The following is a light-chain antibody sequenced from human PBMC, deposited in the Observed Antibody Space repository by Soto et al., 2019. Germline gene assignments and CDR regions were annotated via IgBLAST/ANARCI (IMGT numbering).Light chain of an antibody. CDR1: SSDLGAYNY. CDR2: EVN. V-gene: IGLV2-8*01. J-gene: IGLJ2*01. CDR3: SSYGGSNNLI. Sequence: QSALTQPPSASGSPGQSVTISCTGTSSDLGAYNYVSWYRQYPGKAPKLIVFEVNKRPSGVPDRFPGSKSGNTASLTVSGLQAEDEADYYCSSYGGSNNLIFGGGTKLTVL.